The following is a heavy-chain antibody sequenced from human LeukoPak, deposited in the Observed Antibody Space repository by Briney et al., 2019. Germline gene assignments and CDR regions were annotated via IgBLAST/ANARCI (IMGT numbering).Heavy chain of an antibody. D-gene: IGHD5-12*01. CDR1: GFTFSSYG. Sequence: GGSLRLSCAASGFTFSSYGMHWVRQAPGKGLEWVAFIRYDGSNKYYADSVKGRFTISRDNARNSLYLQMNSLRAEDTAVYYCARVLGMGGYEFDYWGQGTLVTVSS. J-gene: IGHJ4*02. CDR2: IRYDGSNK. CDR3: ARVLGMGGYEFDY. V-gene: IGHV3-30*02.